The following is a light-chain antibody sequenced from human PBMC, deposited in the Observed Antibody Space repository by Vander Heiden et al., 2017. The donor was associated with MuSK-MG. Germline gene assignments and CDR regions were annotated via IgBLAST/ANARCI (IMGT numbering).Light chain of an antibody. CDR1: SSNIGNNY. CDR3: GTWDSSRSAVV. V-gene: IGLV1-51*01. CDR2: DNN. Sequence: PGQKVTISCSGSSSNIGNNYVSWYQQLTGTAPKLLIYDNNKRPSGIPDRFSGSKPGTSATLGITGLQTGDEADYYCGTWDSSRSAVVFGGGTKLTVL. J-gene: IGLJ2*01.